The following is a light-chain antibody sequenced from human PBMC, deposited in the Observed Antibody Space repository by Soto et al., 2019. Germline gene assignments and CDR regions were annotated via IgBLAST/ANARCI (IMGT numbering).Light chain of an antibody. CDR3: LQDYNYPYT. CDR1: QGIRND. CDR2: AAS. J-gene: IGKJ2*01. Sequence: AIQMTQSPSSLSASVGDRVTITCRASQGIRNDVGWYQQKPGKAPKLLIYAASSLQSGVPSRFSGSGSGTDFTLTISNLQPEDFAPYYCLQDYNYPYTFGQGPKLEIK. V-gene: IGKV1-6*01.